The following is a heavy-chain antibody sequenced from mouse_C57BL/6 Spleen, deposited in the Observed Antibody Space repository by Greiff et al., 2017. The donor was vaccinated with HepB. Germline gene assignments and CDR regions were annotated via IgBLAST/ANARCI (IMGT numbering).Heavy chain of an antibody. CDR1: GFTFSSYA. D-gene: IGHD1-1*01. Sequence: EVQLVESGGGLVKPGGSLKLSCAASGFTFSSYAMSWVRQTPEKRLEWVATISDGGSYTYYPDNVKGRFTISRDNAKNNLYLQMSHLKSEDTAMYYCARDGPLITTVVDYAMDYWGQGTSVTVSS. CDR3: ARDGPLITTVVDYAMDY. V-gene: IGHV5-4*01. J-gene: IGHJ4*01. CDR2: ISDGGSYT.